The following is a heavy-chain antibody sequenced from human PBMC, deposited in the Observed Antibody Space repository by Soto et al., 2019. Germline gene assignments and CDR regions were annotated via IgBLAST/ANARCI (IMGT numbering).Heavy chain of an antibody. V-gene: IGHV3-30*11. CDR3: ARTGYDRSGYFVEYYFDY. Sequence: PGGSLRLSCAASGFSVSKYAMHWVRQARGTGLEWVAVISNDGSNPYYADSVKGRFTISRDNSKNTLYLQMNSPREEDTAVYYCARTGYDRSGYFVEYYFDYWGQGTLVTVSS. CDR1: GFSVSKYA. J-gene: IGHJ4*02. CDR2: ISNDGSNP. D-gene: IGHD3-22*01.